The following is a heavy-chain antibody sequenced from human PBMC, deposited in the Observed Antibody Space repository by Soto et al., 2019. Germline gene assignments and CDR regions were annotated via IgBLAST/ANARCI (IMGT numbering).Heavy chain of an antibody. D-gene: IGHD2-8*01. CDR3: ARTEKYCTNGVCYGGDAFDI. Sequence: EASVKVSCKASGYTFTGYYMHWVRQAPGQGLEWMGWINPNSGGTNYAQKFQGWVTMTRDTSISTAYMELSRLRSDDTAVYYCARTEKYCTNGVCYGGDAFDIWDQGTMVTVSS. CDR1: GYTFTGYY. J-gene: IGHJ3*02. CDR2: INPNSGGT. V-gene: IGHV1-2*04.